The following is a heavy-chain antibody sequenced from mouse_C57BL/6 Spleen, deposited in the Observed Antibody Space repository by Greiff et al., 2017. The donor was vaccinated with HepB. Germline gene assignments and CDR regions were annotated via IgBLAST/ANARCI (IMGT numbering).Heavy chain of an antibody. V-gene: IGHV3-8*01. CDR1: GYSITSDY. CDR3: AGYVDYALDY. CDR2: ISHSGST. J-gene: IGHJ4*01. Sequence: EVQLQQSGPGLAKPSQTLSLTCSVTGYSITSDYWNWVRKFPGKKLEYMGYISHSGSTYYNPSRKSRISTTRDTSKNQYDLQLNSVTTEDTATYCGAGYVDYALDYWGPGPSVTVSS.